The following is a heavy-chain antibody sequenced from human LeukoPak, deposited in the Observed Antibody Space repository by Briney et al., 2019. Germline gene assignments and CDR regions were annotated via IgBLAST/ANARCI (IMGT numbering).Heavy chain of an antibody. CDR2: IYSGGGT. V-gene: IGHV3-53*01. J-gene: IGHJ3*02. CDR3: ARAQQIMMTHAFDI. Sequence: GGSLRLSCAASGFTVSTNYMSWVRQASGKGLEWVSVIYSGGGTYYADSVKGRFTISRDNSKNTLYLQMNSLRTEDTAVYHCARAQQIMMTHAFDIWGQGTMVTVSS. D-gene: IGHD3-16*01. CDR1: GFTVSTNY.